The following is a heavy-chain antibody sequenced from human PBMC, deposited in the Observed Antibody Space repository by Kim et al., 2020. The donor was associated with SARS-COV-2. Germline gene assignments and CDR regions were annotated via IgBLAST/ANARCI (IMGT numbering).Heavy chain of an antibody. CDR2: IIPIFGTA. J-gene: IGHJ4*02. CDR3: ARDLAERGFGELNY. V-gene: IGHV1-69*13. Sequence: SVKVSCKASGGTFSSYAISWVRQAPGQGLEWMGGIIPIFGTANYAQKFQGRVTITADESTSTAYMELSSLRSEDTAVYYCARDLAERGFGELNYWGQGTLVTVSS. CDR1: GGTFSSYA. D-gene: IGHD3-10*01.